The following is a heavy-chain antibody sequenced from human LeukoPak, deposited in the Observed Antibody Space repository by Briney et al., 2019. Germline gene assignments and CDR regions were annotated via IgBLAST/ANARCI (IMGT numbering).Heavy chain of an antibody. J-gene: IGHJ4*02. CDR1: GGTFSSYA. CDR2: IIPIFGTA. Sequence: GASVKVSCKASGGTFSSYAISWVRQAPGQGLEWMGRIIPIFGTANYAQKFQGRVTITADESTSTAYMELSSLRSEDTAVYYCARAASYSSSGKTRKNYYFDYWGQGTLVTVSS. D-gene: IGHD6-13*01. V-gene: IGHV1-69*13. CDR3: ARAASYSSSGKTRKNYYFDY.